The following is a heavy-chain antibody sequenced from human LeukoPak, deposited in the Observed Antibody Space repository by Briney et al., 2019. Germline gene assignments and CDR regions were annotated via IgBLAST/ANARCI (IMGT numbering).Heavy chain of an antibody. V-gene: IGHV1-18*04. CDR1: GYIFISHG. Sequence: GASVKVSCKASGYIFISHGISWVRQAPGQGLEWMGWISPHNGKTEYAQKFHGRVSITRDRSTSTVYMELRSLRSDDTAVYYCARESPPLTTVITKYYQYFMDVWGKGTTVTVSS. J-gene: IGHJ6*03. D-gene: IGHD4-23*01. CDR2: ISPHNGKT. CDR3: ARESPPLTTVITKYYQYFMDV.